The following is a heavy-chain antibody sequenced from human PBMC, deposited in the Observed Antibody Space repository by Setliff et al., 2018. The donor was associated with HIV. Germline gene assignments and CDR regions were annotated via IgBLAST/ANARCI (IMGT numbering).Heavy chain of an antibody. CDR3: ARGGIVATEPEY. Sequence: PGGSLSLSCVASGFTFGSSGMHWVRQAPGKGLVWVSRINSDGSSTSYADSVKGRFTISRDNAKNTLYLQMNSLRPEDTAVYYCARGGIVATEPEYWGQGTLVTVSS. CDR1: GFTFGSSG. V-gene: IGHV3-74*01. J-gene: IGHJ4*02. D-gene: IGHD5-12*01. CDR2: INSDGSST.